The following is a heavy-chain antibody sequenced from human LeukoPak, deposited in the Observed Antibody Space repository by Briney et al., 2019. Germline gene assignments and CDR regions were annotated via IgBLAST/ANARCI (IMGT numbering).Heavy chain of an antibody. Sequence: GGSLRLSCEGSAFIFSGHWMNWVRQTPGKGLEWVSYINSGSEAIYYADSMKGRFIISRDNAKNSLYLQMNSLRAEDTALYYCVRDDNRGYAMDVWGQGTTVTVSS. CDR2: INSGSEAI. CDR1: AFIFSGHW. CDR3: VRDDNRGYAMDV. D-gene: IGHD1-14*01. J-gene: IGHJ6*02. V-gene: IGHV3-48*01.